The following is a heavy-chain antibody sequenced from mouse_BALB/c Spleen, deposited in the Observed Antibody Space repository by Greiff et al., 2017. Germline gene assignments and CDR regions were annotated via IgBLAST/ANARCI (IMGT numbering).Heavy chain of an antibody. J-gene: IGHJ4*01. CDR3: ARERDDGYAMDY. D-gene: IGHD2-3*01. V-gene: IGHV14-1*02. Sequence: VQLKESGAELVRPGALVKLSCKASGFNIKDYYMHWVKQRPEQGLEWIGWIDPENGNTIYDPKFQGKATLTADKSSSTAYMQLSSLTSENSAVYFCARERDDGYAMDYWGQGTSVTVSS. CDR2: IDPENGNT. CDR1: GFNIKDYY.